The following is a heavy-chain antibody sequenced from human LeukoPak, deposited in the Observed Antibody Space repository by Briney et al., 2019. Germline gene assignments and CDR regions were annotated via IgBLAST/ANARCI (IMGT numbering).Heavy chain of an antibody. CDR1: GFTFSRYW. CDR3: AKDLLPAARFSFSYNGMDV. D-gene: IGHD2-2*01. Sequence: PGGSLRLSCAASGFTFSRYWMHWVRQPPGKGLEWVSLISGDGGTTFYADSVKGRFTISRDNSKNSLYLQMNSLRTEDTAALYFCAKDLLPAARFSFSYNGMDVWGQGTTVTVSS. V-gene: IGHV3-43*02. J-gene: IGHJ6*02. CDR2: ISGDGGTT.